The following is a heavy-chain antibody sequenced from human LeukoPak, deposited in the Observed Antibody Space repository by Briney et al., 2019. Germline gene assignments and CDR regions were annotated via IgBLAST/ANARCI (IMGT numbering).Heavy chain of an antibody. V-gene: IGHV3-74*01. CDR1: EFSFSDYW. CDR3: ARLRNGPYGMDV. Sequence: GGSLRLSCVVSEFSFSDYWMHWVRQAPGKGLVWVSRINSDGSSTNYADSAKGRFTISRDNAKNTLYLQMNSLRVEDMAVYYCARLRNGPYGMDVWGQGTTVTVSS. D-gene: IGHD2-8*01. CDR2: INSDGSST. J-gene: IGHJ6*02.